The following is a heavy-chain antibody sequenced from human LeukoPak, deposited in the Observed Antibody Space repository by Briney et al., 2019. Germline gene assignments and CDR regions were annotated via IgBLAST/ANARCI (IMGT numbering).Heavy chain of an antibody. Sequence: PGGSLRLSCAASGFTFSSYAMSWVRQAPGKGLEWVSAISGSGGSTYYADSVKGRFTISRDNSKNTLYLQMSSLRAEDTAVYYCASPSIAALPGYYYYMDVWGKGTTVTVSS. CDR2: ISGSGGST. D-gene: IGHD6-6*01. CDR1: GFTFSSYA. J-gene: IGHJ6*03. V-gene: IGHV3-23*01. CDR3: ASPSIAALPGYYYYMDV.